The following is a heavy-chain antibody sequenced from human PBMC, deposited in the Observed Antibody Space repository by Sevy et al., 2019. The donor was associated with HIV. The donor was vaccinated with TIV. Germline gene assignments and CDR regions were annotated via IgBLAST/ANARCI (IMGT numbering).Heavy chain of an antibody. V-gene: IGHV4-59*12. CDR1: GGSISGYY. D-gene: IGHD3-10*01. J-gene: IGHJ6*02. Sequence: SETLSLTCSVSGGSISGYYWSWIRQPPGKGLEWIGYIYHSGSTIYNPSLNSRVTISVDTAKTQFSLKLTSVTAADTAVYYCARRGQLANSYYGMDVWGQGTTFTVSS. CDR2: IYHSGST. CDR3: ARRGQLANSYYGMDV.